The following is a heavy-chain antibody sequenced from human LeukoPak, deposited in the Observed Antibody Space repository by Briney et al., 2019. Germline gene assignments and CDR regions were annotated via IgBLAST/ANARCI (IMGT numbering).Heavy chain of an antibody. CDR1: GFTFSSYE. Sequence: GGSLRLSCAASGFTFSSYEMNWVRQAPGQGLECGCAITAGGDTTYYADSVKGRFTISRDNSRNTLYLQLNALRAEDTAVYYCAKAYGSNGYYQLPIDFWGQGTLVTVSS. CDR2: ITAGGDTT. D-gene: IGHD3-22*01. CDR3: AKAYGSNGYYQLPIDF. J-gene: IGHJ4*02. V-gene: IGHV3-23*01.